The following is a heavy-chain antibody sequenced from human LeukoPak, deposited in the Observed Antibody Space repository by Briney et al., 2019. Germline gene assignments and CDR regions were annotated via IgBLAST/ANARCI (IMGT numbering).Heavy chain of an antibody. CDR3: ARAPPAWFGEDYYYGMDV. CDR1: GFTFSSYA. Sequence: PGGSLRLSCAASGFTFSSYAMHWVRQAPGKGLEWVAVIWYDGSNKYYADSVKGRFTISRDNSKNTLYLQMNSLRAEDTAVYYCARAPPAWFGEDYYYGMDVWGQGTTVTVSS. CDR2: IWYDGSNK. J-gene: IGHJ6*02. D-gene: IGHD3-10*01. V-gene: IGHV3-33*08.